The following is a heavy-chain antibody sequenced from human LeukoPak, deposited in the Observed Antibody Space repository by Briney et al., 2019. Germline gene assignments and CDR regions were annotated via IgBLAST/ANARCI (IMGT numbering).Heavy chain of an antibody. D-gene: IGHD1-1*01. CDR3: ATVGPLTTVRSSLC. J-gene: IGHJ4*02. V-gene: IGHV1-2*02. Sequence: ASVKVSCKASGYTFSGYYIYWVRQAPGQGFEWMGWINPTSGGTKYAHILEGKVTLTTDTSASTSYMELNSLKSDDTAIYFCATVGPLTTVRSSLCWGQGTLITVSS. CDR2: INPTSGGT. CDR1: GYTFSGYY.